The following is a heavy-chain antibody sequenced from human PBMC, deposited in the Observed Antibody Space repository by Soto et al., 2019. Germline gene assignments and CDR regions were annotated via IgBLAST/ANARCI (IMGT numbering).Heavy chain of an antibody. CDR3: ARSLGMGGDGYN. Sequence: QVQLVESGGDLVKPGGSRRLSCAASGFTSSDYYMSWIRQAPGKGLEWFSYISSSGRTIYYADSVKGRFTISRDNAKNSLYLQMHSLGAEDTAVYYCARSLGMGGDGYNWGQGTLVTVSS. J-gene: IGHJ4*02. CDR2: ISSSGRTI. D-gene: IGHD3-16*01. V-gene: IGHV3-11*01. CDR1: GFTSSDYY.